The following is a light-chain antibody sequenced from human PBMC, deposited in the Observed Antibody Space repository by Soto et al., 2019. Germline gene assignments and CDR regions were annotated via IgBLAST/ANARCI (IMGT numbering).Light chain of an antibody. CDR1: SSNIGAGYD. V-gene: IGLV1-40*01. CDR3: QSYDSRLSGSV. J-gene: IGLJ2*01. CDR2: GHS. Sequence: QSVLTQPPSVSGAPGQRVTISCTGSSSNIGAGYDVHWYQQLPGTAPKLLIYGHSNRPSGVPDRFSGSKSGTSASLAITGLQAEDEADYYCQSYDSRLSGSVFGGGTKLTVL.